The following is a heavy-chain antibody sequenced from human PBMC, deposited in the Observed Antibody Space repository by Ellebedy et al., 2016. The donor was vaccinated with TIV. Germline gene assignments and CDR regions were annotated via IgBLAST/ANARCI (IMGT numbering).Heavy chain of an antibody. CDR3: AREARGYFGD. V-gene: IGHV4-59*02. CDR2: VYHSGTT. J-gene: IGHJ4*02. Sequence: SETLSLTCIVSGDSVTGYYWSWIRQSSGKGLEWIGYVYHSGTTNYNPSLKGRLTISLDSPKSQFSLKLSSVTAADTAVYYCAREARGYFGDWGQGIVVTVSS. CDR1: GDSVTGYY. D-gene: IGHD2-15*01.